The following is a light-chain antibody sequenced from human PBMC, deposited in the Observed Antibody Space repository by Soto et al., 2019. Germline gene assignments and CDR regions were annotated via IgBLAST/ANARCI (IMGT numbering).Light chain of an antibody. Sequence: EIVLTQSPGTLSLSPGERATLSCRASQSVSSCYLAWYQQKPGQAPRLLLYGASSSATGIPDRFNGSGSGTDFTLTISRLEPEDFAVYYCQQHVSSPRTFGQGTKLEIK. J-gene: IGKJ2*02. CDR2: GAS. CDR1: QSVSSCY. CDR3: QQHVSSPRT. V-gene: IGKV3-20*01.